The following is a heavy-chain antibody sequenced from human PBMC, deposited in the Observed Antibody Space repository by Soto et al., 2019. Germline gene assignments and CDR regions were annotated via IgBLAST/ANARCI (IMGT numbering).Heavy chain of an antibody. D-gene: IGHD1-1*01. CDR1: GFSFTTYW. CDR2: INPGDSEI. Sequence: ECLKISCKASGFSFTTYWIGWVRQMPGKGLEWIGIINPGDSEIRYSPSFQGHVTISADRSISTAYLQWSSLKASDTAMYYCARHEQLYYYFYGMDVWGQGTTVTVSS. J-gene: IGHJ6*02. V-gene: IGHV5-51*01. CDR3: ARHEQLYYYFYGMDV.